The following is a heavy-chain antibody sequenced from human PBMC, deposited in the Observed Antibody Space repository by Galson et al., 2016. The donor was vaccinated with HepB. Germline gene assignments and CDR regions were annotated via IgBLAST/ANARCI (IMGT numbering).Heavy chain of an antibody. D-gene: IGHD5-18*01. CDR1: GDSNKVHY. V-gene: IGHV4-59*11. Sequence: SETLSLTCTVSGDSNKVHYRSWIRQPPGKGLEWIGYVHSSVSSFYNPSPRGRVTISVDTSKNHFSLKLDSVTAADTAVYYCARGTLSCTGNSCFYQYFDLWGRGILVSVSS. J-gene: IGHJ2*01. CDR3: ARGTLSCTGNSCFYQYFDL. CDR2: VHSSVSS.